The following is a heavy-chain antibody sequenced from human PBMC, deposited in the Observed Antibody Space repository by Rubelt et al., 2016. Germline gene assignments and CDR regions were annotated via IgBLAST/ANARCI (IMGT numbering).Heavy chain of an antibody. V-gene: IGHV4-59*01. CDR2: YSGST. D-gene: IGHD6-19*01. CDR3: ARDNVRSSGWYSEYNWFDP. Sequence: YSGSTNYNPSLKSRVTISVDTSKNQFSLKLSSVTAADTAVYYCARDNVRSSGWYSEYNWFDPWGQGTLVTVSS. J-gene: IGHJ5*02.